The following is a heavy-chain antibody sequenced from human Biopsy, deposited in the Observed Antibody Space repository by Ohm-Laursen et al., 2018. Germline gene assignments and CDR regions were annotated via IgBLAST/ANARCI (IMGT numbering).Heavy chain of an antibody. V-gene: IGHV1-18*01. D-gene: IGHD5-18*01. Sequence: GASVKVSCKVSGYTFTNYGISWVRQAPGQGLEWLGWISTYNGNTNYAQKFRGRVTMTTDKPTSTAYVELRSLRSDDTAVYYRARTVDTVVVTPSDHWGQGTLVTVSS. CDR1: GYTFTNYG. CDR2: ISTYNGNT. J-gene: IGHJ4*02. CDR3: ARTVDTVVVTPSDH.